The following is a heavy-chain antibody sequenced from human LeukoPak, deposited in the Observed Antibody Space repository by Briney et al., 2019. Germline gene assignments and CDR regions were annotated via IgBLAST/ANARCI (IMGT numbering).Heavy chain of an antibody. CDR2: ISSSSSII. CDR3: ARARTAQYNWFDP. CDR1: GFTFSSYS. D-gene: IGHD4-17*01. J-gene: IGHJ5*02. Sequence: GESLKISCAASGFTFSSYSMNWVRQAPGKGLEWVSYISSSSSIIYYADSVKGRFTISRDNAKNSLYLQMNSLRAEDTAVYYCARARTAQYNWFDPWGQGTLVTVSS. V-gene: IGHV3-48*01.